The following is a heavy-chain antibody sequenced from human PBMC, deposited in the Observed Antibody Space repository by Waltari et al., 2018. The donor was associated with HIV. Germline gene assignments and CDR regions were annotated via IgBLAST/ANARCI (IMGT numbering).Heavy chain of an antibody. CDR2: ISYDGSNK. CDR1: GFTFSSYA. V-gene: IGHV3-30-3*01. D-gene: IGHD5-12*01. Sequence: QVQLVESGGGVVQPGRSLRLSCAASGFTFSSYAMHWVRQAPGKGLEWVAVISYDGSNKYYADSGKGRFTISRDNSKNTLYLQMSSLRAEDTAVYYCARGGGYSSSYYFDYWGQGTLVTVSS. CDR3: ARGGGYSSSYYFDY. J-gene: IGHJ4*02.